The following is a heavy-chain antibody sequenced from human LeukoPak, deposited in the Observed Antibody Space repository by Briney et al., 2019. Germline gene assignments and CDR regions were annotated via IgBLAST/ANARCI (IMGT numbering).Heavy chain of an antibody. Sequence: GGSLRLSCAASGFTFSSYAMSWVRQAPGKGLEWVSAISGSGGSTYYADSVKGRFTISRDNSKNTLYLQMNSLRAEDTAVYYCAKDSVPLVPAAIDWFDPWGQGTLVTVSS. CDR3: AKDSVPLVPAAIDWFDP. V-gene: IGHV3-23*01. J-gene: IGHJ5*02. CDR1: GFTFSSYA. CDR2: ISGSGGST. D-gene: IGHD2-2*02.